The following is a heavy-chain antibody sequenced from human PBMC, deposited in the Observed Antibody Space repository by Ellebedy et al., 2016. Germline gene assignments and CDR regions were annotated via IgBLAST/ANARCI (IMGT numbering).Heavy chain of an antibody. Sequence: ASVKVSCXASGYTFTGYYMHWVRQAPGQGLEWMGWINPNSGGTNYAQKFQGRVTMTRDTSISTAYMELSRLRSDDTAVYYCARGGYSYGLNWFDPWGQGTLVTVSS. D-gene: IGHD5-18*01. CDR2: INPNSGGT. CDR1: GYTFTGYY. CDR3: ARGGYSYGLNWFDP. V-gene: IGHV1-2*02. J-gene: IGHJ5*02.